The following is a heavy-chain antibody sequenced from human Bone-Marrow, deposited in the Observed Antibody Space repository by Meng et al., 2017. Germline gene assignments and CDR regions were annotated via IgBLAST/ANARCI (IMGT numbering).Heavy chain of an antibody. V-gene: IGHV4-34*01. CDR2: INHSGST. CDR1: GGSFSGYY. CDR3: AGIGYCSGGSCKRKWFDP. D-gene: IGHD2-15*01. Sequence: GPLRPPCAVHGGSFSGYYWSWIRQPPGKGLEWIGEINHSGSTNYNPSLKSRVTISVDTSKNQFSLKLSSVTAADTAVYYCAGIGYCSGGSCKRKWFDPWGQGTLVTVSS. J-gene: IGHJ5*02.